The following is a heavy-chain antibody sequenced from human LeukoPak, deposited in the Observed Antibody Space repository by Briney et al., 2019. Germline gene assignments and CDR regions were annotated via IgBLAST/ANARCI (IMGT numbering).Heavy chain of an antibody. CDR1: GFTFSTYD. V-gene: IGHV3-48*02. CDR2: ISSRSSAR. CDR3: ARAGYSYEDDDDY. J-gene: IGHJ4*02. Sequence: GGSLRLSCAASGFTFSTYDMNWVRQAPGKGLEWVSYISSRSSARHYADSVKGRFTISRDNARSSLYLQLNSLRDEDTAVYYCARAGYSYEDDDDYWGQGTLVTVSS. D-gene: IGHD5-18*01.